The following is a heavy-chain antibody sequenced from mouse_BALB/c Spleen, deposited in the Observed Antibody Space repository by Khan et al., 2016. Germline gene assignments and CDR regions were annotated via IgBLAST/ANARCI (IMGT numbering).Heavy chain of an antibody. CDR1: GFDFSRYW. Sequence: EVKLLESGGGLVQPGGSLKLSCVASGFDFSRYWMSWVRQAPGKGLEWIGEINPDSSTINYTPSLKDKFIISRDNAKNTLYLQMSKVRSEDTAIYYCARLHYYGRFAYWGQGTLVTVSA. CDR2: INPDSSTI. CDR3: ARLHYYGRFAY. D-gene: IGHD1-2*01. V-gene: IGHV4-1*02. J-gene: IGHJ3*01.